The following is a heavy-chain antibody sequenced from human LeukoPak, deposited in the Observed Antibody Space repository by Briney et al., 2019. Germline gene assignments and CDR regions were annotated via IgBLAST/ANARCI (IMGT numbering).Heavy chain of an antibody. CDR1: GYTFTGYY. D-gene: IGHD2-15*01. J-gene: IGHJ4*02. Sequence: GASVKVSCKASGYTFTGYYIHWVRQAPGQGLEWMGRINPNSGGTNYAHKFQGRVTMTRDTSISTAYMELSRLRSDDTAVYYCARGLEDGWPFDYWGQGTLVTVSS. CDR2: INPNSGGT. V-gene: IGHV1-2*06. CDR3: ARGLEDGWPFDY.